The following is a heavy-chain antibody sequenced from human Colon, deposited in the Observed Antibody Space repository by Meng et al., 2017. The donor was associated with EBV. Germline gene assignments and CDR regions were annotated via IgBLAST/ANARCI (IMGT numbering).Heavy chain of an antibody. Sequence: QLQLQEAGPGLVKPSDTLSLICTVSGGSITSSDFFWGWIRQPPGKGLEWIGNIDYTGSPSYNPSLKSRVTISLDTSKNQFSLKLSSVTAADTAVYFCARDGNKDGDSDYWGQGTLVTVS. CDR3: ARDGNKDGDSDY. CDR1: GGSITSSDFF. CDR2: IDYTGSP. J-gene: IGHJ4*02. V-gene: IGHV4-39*07. D-gene: IGHD4-17*01.